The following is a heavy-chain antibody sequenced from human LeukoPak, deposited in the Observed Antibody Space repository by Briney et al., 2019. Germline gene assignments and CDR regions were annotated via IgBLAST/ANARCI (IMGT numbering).Heavy chain of an antibody. Sequence: GGSLRLSCAASGFSFTNHWMHWVRQAPGKGLVWVSRIDEYGSATFYADSVKGRFTISRDLAKNTLYLQMNSLRAEDTAVYFCARDLVLGSGSYGQWGQGTLVTVSA. CDR2: IDEYGSAT. V-gene: IGHV3-74*01. D-gene: IGHD3-10*01. CDR3: ARDLVLGSGSYGQ. CDR1: GFSFTNHW. J-gene: IGHJ4*02.